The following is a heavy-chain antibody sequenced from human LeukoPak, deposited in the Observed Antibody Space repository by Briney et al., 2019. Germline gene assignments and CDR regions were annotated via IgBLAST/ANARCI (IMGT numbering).Heavy chain of an antibody. V-gene: IGHV3-30*02. D-gene: IGHD3-22*01. Sequence: PGGSLRLSCAAPGFTFSSYGIHWVRQAPGKGLEWVTFIRYDGSHKYYADSVKGRFTVSRDNSKNTLYLQMNSLRAEDTAVYFCAKDLGYLTLVGLRLIDYWGQGTLVTVSS. CDR2: IRYDGSHK. J-gene: IGHJ4*02. CDR1: GFTFSSYG. CDR3: AKDLGYLTLVGLRLIDY.